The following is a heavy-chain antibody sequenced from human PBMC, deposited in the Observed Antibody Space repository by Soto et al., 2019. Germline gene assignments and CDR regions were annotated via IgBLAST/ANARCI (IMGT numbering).Heavy chain of an antibody. CDR1: GFTFSSYA. CDR3: ARDPRLGKVGWAFDI. Sequence: VGSLRLSCAASGFTFSSYAMHWVRQAPGKGLEWVAVISYDGSNKYYADSVKGRFTISRDNSKNTLYLQMNSLRAEDTAVYYCARDPRLGKVGWAFDIWGQGTMVTVSS. D-gene: IGHD7-27*01. J-gene: IGHJ3*02. CDR2: ISYDGSNK. V-gene: IGHV3-30-3*01.